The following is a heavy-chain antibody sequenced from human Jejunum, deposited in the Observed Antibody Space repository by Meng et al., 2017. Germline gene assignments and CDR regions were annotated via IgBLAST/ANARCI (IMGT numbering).Heavy chain of an antibody. D-gene: IGHD6-19*01. Sequence: QEQLHDSGPVPGAPSQTLPLPCSVSGGSTSTLHWGWCQAPPGRGPGCFGYIYNRGTTYDIPSLRCRDTISMDTSKTQISQRMNSVPAADTAVYYCTRGGWYGIHWGPGTLVTVSS. CDR3: TRGGWYGIH. CDR2: IYNRGTT. CDR1: GGSTSTLH. V-gene: IGHV4-59*13. J-gene: IGHJ4*02.